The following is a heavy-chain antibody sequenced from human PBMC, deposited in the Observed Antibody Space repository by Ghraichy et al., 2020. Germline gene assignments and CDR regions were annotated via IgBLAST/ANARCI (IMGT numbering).Heavy chain of an antibody. CDR1: GDSITSGDYY. CDR2: IYHTGGT. V-gene: IGHV4-31*03. CDR3: VRDHAGAYYYYAMDV. J-gene: IGHJ6*02. Sequence: SETLSLTCTVSGDSITSGDYYWSWVRQHPGKGLEWIGYIYHTGGTYYNPSLKSRLTISVDTSKNQFSLKLSSVTAADSAVYYCVRDHAGAYYYYAMDVWGQGTTVTVSS. D-gene: IGHD2-8*02.